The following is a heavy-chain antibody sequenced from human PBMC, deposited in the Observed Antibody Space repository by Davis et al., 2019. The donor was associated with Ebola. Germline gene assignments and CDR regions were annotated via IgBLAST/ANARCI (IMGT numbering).Heavy chain of an antibody. CDR1: GFTFDDYA. CDR2: ISWNSVNI. Sequence: SLKISCAASGFTFDDYAIHWVRQAPGKGLEWVSGISWNSVNIGYADSVKGRFTISRDNAKNSLYLQMNSLRAEDTALYYCAKGIRERFSYYYDSRGYYFDYWGQGTLVTVSS. D-gene: IGHD3-22*01. CDR3: AKGIRERFSYYYDSRGYYFDY. J-gene: IGHJ4*02. V-gene: IGHV3-9*01.